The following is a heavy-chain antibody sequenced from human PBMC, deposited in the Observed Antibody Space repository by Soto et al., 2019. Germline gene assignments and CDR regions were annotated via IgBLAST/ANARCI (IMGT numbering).Heavy chain of an antibody. CDR3: LCNNFDDGFDI. D-gene: IGHD1-1*01. CDR2: ISGNGGVI. V-gene: IGHV3-64D*08. Sequence: GGSLRLSCSASGFTFSTYAMHWVRQAPGKGLEFVSGISGNGGVIYYADSVKDRFTISRDNSKNTLYLQMSSLRAEDTAVYYCLCNNFDDGFDIWGQGTMVTVSS. CDR1: GFTFSTYA. J-gene: IGHJ3*02.